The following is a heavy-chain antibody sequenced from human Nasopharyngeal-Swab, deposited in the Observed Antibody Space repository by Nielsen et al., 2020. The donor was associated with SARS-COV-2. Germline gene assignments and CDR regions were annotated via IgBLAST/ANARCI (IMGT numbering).Heavy chain of an antibody. J-gene: IGHJ4*02. CDR2: INQSGST. Sequence: SETLSLTCAVYGGSFSGDSWSWLRQPPGKGLEWIGEINQSGSTNYNPSFKSRVTISVDTSKNQFSLKLNSVTATDTAVYYCARGYGSFPYYFDHWGQGTLVTVSS. D-gene: IGHD1-26*01. CDR3: ARGYGSFPYYFDH. CDR1: GGSFSGDS. V-gene: IGHV4-34*01.